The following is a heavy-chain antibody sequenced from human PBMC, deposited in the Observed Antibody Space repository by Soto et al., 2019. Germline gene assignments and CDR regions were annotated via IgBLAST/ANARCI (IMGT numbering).Heavy chain of an antibody. CDR2: IIPIFGTA. V-gene: IGHV1-69*13. CDR3: ARERRYYDSSGYYFGY. CDR1: GGTFSSYS. D-gene: IGHD3-22*01. J-gene: IGHJ4*02. Sequence: SVKVSCKASGGTFSSYSISWVRQAPGQGLEWMGGIIPIFGTANYAQKFQGRVTITADESTSTAYMELSSLRSEDTAVYYCARERRYYDSSGYYFGYWGQGTLVTVSS.